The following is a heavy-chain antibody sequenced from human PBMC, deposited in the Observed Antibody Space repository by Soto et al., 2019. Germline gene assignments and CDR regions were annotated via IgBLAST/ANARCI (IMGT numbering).Heavy chain of an antibody. V-gene: IGHV3-21*01. J-gene: IGHJ4*02. CDR1: GFTFGSFS. CDR2: ISSSSSYI. D-gene: IGHD3-3*01. Sequence: EVQLVDSGGGLVKPGGSLRLSCAASGFTFGSFSMNWVRQAPGKGLEWVSSISSSSSYIYYADSVKGRFTISRDNAKNSLYLQMNSLRAEDTAVYYCARDTYDFWSGYFNSATNFDSWGQGTLVTVSS. CDR3: ARDTYDFWSGYFNSATNFDS.